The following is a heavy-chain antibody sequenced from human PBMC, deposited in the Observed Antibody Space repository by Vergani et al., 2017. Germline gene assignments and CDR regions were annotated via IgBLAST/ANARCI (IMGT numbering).Heavy chain of an antibody. D-gene: IGHD2-15*01. Sequence: QVQLQESGPGLVKPSQTLSLTCTVSGGSISSGGYYWSWIRQHPGKGLEWIGYIYYSGSTYYHPSLKSRVTISVDTSKNQFSLKLSSVTAADTAVYYCARGVYCSGGSCYDYYYYMDVWGKGTTVTVSS. J-gene: IGHJ6*03. V-gene: IGHV4-31*03. CDR1: GGSISSGGYY. CDR2: IYYSGST. CDR3: ARGVYCSGGSCYDYYYYMDV.